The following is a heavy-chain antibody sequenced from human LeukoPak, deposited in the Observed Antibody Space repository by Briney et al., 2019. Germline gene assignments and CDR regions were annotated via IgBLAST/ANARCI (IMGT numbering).Heavy chain of an antibody. V-gene: IGHV3-33*01. Sequence: PGGSLRLSCTASGFSFRTYNLHWVRQAPGKGLEWVAVISYNGGYIHYEDSVKGRFTISRDDSKNTLSLQMNSLRAEDTAVYYCARDRGNWFDPWGQGTLVTVSS. CDR3: ARDRGNWFDP. J-gene: IGHJ5*02. CDR1: GFSFRTYN. D-gene: IGHD3-10*01. CDR2: ISYNGGYI.